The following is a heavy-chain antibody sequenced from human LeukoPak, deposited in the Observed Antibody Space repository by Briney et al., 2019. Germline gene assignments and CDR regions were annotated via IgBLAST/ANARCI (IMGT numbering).Heavy chain of an antibody. CDR1: GFTFDDYG. Sequence: GGSLRLSCAASGFTFDDYGMSWVRQAPGKGLEWVSGINWNGGSTGYADSVKGRFTISRDNAKNSLYLQMNSLRAEDTALYYSARGVDTDMVTTPSYWGQGTLITVSS. CDR2: INWNGGST. V-gene: IGHV3-20*04. J-gene: IGHJ1*01. CDR3: ARGVDTDMVTTPSY. D-gene: IGHD5-18*01.